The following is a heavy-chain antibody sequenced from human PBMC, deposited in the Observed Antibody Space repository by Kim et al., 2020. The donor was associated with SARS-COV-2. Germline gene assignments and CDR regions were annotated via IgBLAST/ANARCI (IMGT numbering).Heavy chain of an antibody. CDR3: ARGPPGDILTGYYFQMGVDY. D-gene: IGHD3-9*01. CDR1: GFTFSSYS. J-gene: IGHJ4*02. CDR2: ISSSSSYI. Sequence: GGSLRLSRAASGFTFSSYSMNWVRQAPGKGLEWVSSISSSSSYIYYADSVKGRFTISRDNAKNSLYLQMNSLRAEDTAVYYCARGPPGDILTGYYFQMGVDYWGQGTLVTVSS. V-gene: IGHV3-21*01.